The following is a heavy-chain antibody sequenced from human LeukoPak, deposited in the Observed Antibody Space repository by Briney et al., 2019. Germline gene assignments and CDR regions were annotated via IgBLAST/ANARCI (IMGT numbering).Heavy chain of an antibody. D-gene: IGHD4-23*01. V-gene: IGHV3-33*01. CDR3: ARDKGDGGLDY. J-gene: IGHJ4*02. CDR1: GFTFSSYG. Sequence: PGRSLRLSCAASGFTFSSYGMHWVRQAPGKGLEWVAVIWYDGSNKYYADSVKGRFTISRDNPKNTLYLQMNSLRAEDTAVYYCARDKGDGGLDYWGQGTPVTVSS. CDR2: IWYDGSNK.